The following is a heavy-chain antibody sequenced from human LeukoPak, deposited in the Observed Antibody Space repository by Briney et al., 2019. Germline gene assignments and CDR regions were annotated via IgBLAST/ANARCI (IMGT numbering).Heavy chain of an antibody. J-gene: IGHJ6*02. CDR2: IRYDGSNK. CDR1: GFTFSSYG. Sequence: GGSLRLSCAASGFTFSSYGMHWVRQAPGKGLEWVAFIRYDGSNKYYADSVKGRFTISRDNSKNTLYLQMNSLRAEDTAVYYCARDGYSGYEIYGMDVWGQGTTVTVSS. D-gene: IGHD5-12*01. V-gene: IGHV3-30*02. CDR3: ARDGYSGYEIYGMDV.